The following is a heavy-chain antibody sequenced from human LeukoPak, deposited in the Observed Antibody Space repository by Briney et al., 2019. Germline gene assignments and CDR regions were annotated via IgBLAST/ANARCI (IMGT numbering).Heavy chain of an antibody. V-gene: IGHV1-69*13. CDR3: ATSNYGDYRWVQIDC. D-gene: IGHD4-17*01. Sequence: ASVKVSCKASGYTFTSYAMNWVRQAPGQGLEWMGGIIPMFGTPNYAQKFQGRVTITADESTSTAYMELSSLRSEDTAVYYCATSNYGDYRWVQIDCWGQGSLVTVSS. CDR1: GYTFTSYA. CDR2: IIPMFGTP. J-gene: IGHJ4*02.